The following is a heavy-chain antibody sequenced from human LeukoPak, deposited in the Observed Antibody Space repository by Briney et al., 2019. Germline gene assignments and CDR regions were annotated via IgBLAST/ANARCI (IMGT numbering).Heavy chain of an antibody. V-gene: IGHV3-33*01. CDR1: GFTFSRYG. CDR3: ARDEELGSWYNY. Sequence: PGGSLRLSCAASGFTFSRYGMHWVRQAPGKGLEWVAIIWYDGSNEYYADSVKGRFTISRDNSNNTLYLQMNSLRAEDTAVYYCARDEELGSWYNYWGQGTQVTVSS. CDR2: IWYDGSNE. D-gene: IGHD6-13*01. J-gene: IGHJ4*02.